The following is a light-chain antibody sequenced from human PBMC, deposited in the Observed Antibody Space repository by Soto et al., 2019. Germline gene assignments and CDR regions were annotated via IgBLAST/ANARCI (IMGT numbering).Light chain of an antibody. Sequence: IQMTQSPSTLSASVGDRVTITCRASQSISSWLAWYQQKPGKAPKLLIYGASSLESGVPSRFSGSGSGTEFTLTINSLQPGDFATYYCLQYNSNSRTFGQGTKVDI. CDR1: QSISSW. V-gene: IGKV1-5*01. CDR3: LQYNSNSRT. CDR2: GAS. J-gene: IGKJ1*01.